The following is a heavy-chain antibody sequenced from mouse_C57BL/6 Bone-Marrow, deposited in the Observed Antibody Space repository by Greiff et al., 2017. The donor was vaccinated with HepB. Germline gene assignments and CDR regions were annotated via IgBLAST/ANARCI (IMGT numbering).Heavy chain of an antibody. Sequence: VQLQQSGAELVKPGASVKLSCKASGYTFTSYWMQWVKQRPGQGLEWIGEIDPSDSYTNYNQKFKGKATLTVDTSSSTAYMQLSSLTSEDSAVYYCARDGYYEDYYAMDYWGQGTSVTVSS. V-gene: IGHV1-50*01. D-gene: IGHD2-3*01. CDR1: GYTFTSYW. J-gene: IGHJ4*01. CDR2: IDPSDSYT. CDR3: ARDGYYEDYYAMDY.